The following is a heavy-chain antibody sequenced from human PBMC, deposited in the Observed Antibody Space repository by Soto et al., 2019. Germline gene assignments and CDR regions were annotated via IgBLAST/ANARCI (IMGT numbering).Heavy chain of an antibody. CDR3: AGAPETIVGATIDY. CDR1: GYTFTSYG. D-gene: IGHD1-26*01. Sequence: QVQLVQSGAEVKKPGASVKVSCKASGYTFTSYGLSWVRQAPGQGLEWMGWISPYNGNTSYAQKLQGRVTMTADTSASTAYMELRSLRSDATAVYYCAGAPETIVGATIDYWGQGTLVTVSS. V-gene: IGHV1-18*01. CDR2: ISPYNGNT. J-gene: IGHJ4*02.